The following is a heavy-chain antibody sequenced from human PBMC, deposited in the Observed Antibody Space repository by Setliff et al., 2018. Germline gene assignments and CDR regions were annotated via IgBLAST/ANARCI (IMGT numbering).Heavy chain of an antibody. CDR2: IHDSGNPT. CDR1: GFTFSNYY. J-gene: IGHJ4*02. CDR3: ARTTGYRLEGDFDY. Sequence: NPGGSLRLSCAASGFTFSNYYMTWIRQAPGKGLEWISYIHDSGNPTYYADSVKGRFTVSRDNAKNSLYLQMTSLRAEDTAIYYCARTTGYRLEGDFDYWGQGTLVTVSS. D-gene: IGHD3-16*01. V-gene: IGHV3-11*01.